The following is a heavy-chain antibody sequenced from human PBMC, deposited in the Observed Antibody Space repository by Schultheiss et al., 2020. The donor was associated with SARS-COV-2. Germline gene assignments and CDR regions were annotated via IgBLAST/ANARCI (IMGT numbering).Heavy chain of an antibody. CDR1: GYTFTSYA. D-gene: IGHD4-11*01. V-gene: IGHV1-3*01. J-gene: IGHJ4*02. CDR2: ISAYNGNT. Sequence: PSVKVSCKASGYTFTSYAMHWVRQAPGQRLEWMGWISAYNGNTNYAQKFQGRVTITADKSTSTAYMELSSLRSEDTAVYYCAKVDYSDYGLVDYWGQGTLVTVSS. CDR3: AKVDYSDYGLVDY.